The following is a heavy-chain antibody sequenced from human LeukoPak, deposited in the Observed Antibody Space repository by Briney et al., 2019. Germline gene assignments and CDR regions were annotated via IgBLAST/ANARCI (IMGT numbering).Heavy chain of an antibody. CDR2: ISGSGGST. J-gene: IGHJ4*02. CDR3: ARDGSARSLGN. CDR1: GLTSSSYG. D-gene: IGHD6-6*01. Sequence: GGSLRLSCAASGLTSSSYGMSWVRQAPGKGLEWVSGISGSGGSTYYEDSVKGRFTISRDNSKDTLYLQMNSLRAEDTAVYYCARDGSARSLGNWGQGTLVSVSS. V-gene: IGHV3-23*01.